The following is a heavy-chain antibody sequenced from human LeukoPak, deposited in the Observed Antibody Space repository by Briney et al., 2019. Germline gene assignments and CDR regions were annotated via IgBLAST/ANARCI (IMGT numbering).Heavy chain of an antibody. V-gene: IGHV4-39*01. CDR1: GGSISSSSYY. J-gene: IGHJ6*02. Sequence: PSETLSLTCTVSGGSISSSSYYWGWLRQPPGKGLEWIGSIYYSGSTYYNPSLKSRVTISVDTSKNQFSLKLSSVTAADTAVYYCASGDIVVVPAANPYYYYGMDVWGQGTTVSVSS. CDR3: ASGDIVVVPAANPYYYYGMDV. D-gene: IGHD2-2*01. CDR2: IYYSGST.